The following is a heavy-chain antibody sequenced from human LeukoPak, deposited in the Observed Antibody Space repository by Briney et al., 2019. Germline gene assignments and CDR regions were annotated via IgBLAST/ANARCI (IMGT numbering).Heavy chain of an antibody. D-gene: IGHD3-16*02. CDR3: TRHDQDDYVWGSYRYNKNYFDY. J-gene: IGHJ4*02. V-gene: IGHV4-39*01. Sequence: SETLSLTCTVSGGSISSSSYYWGWIRQPPGKGLEWIGSIYYSGSTYYNPSLKSRVTISVDTSKNQFSLKLSSVTAADTAVYYCTRHDQDDYVWGSYRYNKNYFDYWGQGTLVTVSS. CDR2: IYYSGST. CDR1: GGSISSSSYY.